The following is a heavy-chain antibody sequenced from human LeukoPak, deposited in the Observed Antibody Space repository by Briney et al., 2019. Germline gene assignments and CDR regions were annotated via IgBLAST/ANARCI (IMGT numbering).Heavy chain of an antibody. J-gene: IGHJ4*02. D-gene: IGHD3-22*01. V-gene: IGHV3-7*01. Sequence: PGGSLRLSCAASGFTFSNSWMNWVRQAPGKGLEWVANIKPDGSEKYSVDSVKGRFTISRDNAKNSLYLQMNSLRVEDTAVYYCARRDSLNSYWGQGTLVTVSS. CDR3: ARRDSLNSY. CDR1: GFTFSNSW. CDR2: IKPDGSEK.